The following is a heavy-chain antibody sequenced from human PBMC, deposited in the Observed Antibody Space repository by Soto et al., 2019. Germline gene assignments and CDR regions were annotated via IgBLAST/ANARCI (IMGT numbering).Heavy chain of an antibody. CDR3: ATNDAVVVTAPFDY. V-gene: IGHV4-39*01. J-gene: IGHJ4*02. CDR1: GGSVSRSPQY. Sequence: TSETLSLTCTVSGGSVSRSPQYWGWIRQPPGKGLEWIGSINNGGRTYSNPPLKSRVTMSVDMSKNQFSLKLRSVTAADTAVYYCATNDAVVVTAPFDYWGQGTLVTVSS. D-gene: IGHD2-21*02. CDR2: INNGGRT.